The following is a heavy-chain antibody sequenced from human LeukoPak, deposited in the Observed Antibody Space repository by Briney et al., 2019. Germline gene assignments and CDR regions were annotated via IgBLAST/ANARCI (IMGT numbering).Heavy chain of an antibody. CDR2: IYYTGGT. J-gene: IGHJ4*02. D-gene: IGHD6-19*01. Sequence: SETLSLTCTVSGGSIGSDYWTWIRQPPGRGLEYIGYIYYTGGTNYNPSLKSRVTISVDTSKNQFSLKLSSVTAADTAVYFCAKYGNSGWVIDNWGQGTLVTVSS. CDR3: AKYGNSGWVIDN. CDR1: GGSIGSDY. V-gene: IGHV4-59*08.